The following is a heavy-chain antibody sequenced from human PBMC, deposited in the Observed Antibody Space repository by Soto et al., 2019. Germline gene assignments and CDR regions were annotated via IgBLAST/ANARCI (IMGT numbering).Heavy chain of an antibody. CDR3: PRHSGRFGIAGAGVDA. J-gene: IGHJ5*02. Sequence: QLQLQESGPGLVKPSETLSLTCTLSGGSNRDSNYYWGWIRQSPGKGLEWSGSVYYSGTTYYNPSVQRQATNSVDTARDQFSLLLRSVTATDTAVYYCPRHSGRFGIAGAGVDAWGQGTRVTVSS. CDR2: VYYSGTT. CDR1: GGSNRDSNYY. V-gene: IGHV4-39*01. D-gene: IGHD6-19*01.